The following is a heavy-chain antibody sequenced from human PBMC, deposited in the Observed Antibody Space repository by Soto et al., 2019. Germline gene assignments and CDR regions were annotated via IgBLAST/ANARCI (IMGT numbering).Heavy chain of an antibody. CDR3: AHTYYYDSSGYYYDDAFDI. J-gene: IGHJ3*02. CDR1: GFSLSTSGVG. V-gene: IGHV2-5*01. CDR2: IYWNDDK. Sequence: QITLKESGPTLVKPTQTLTLTCTFSGFSLSTSGVGVGWIRQPPGKALEWLALIYWNDDKRYSPSLKSRLTITKDTSKNPVVLTMTNMDPVDTATYDCAHTYYYDSSGYYYDDAFDIWGQGTMVTVSS. D-gene: IGHD3-22*01.